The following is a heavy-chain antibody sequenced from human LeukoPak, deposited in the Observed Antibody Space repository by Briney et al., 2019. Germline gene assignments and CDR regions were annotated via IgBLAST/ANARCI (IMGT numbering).Heavy chain of an antibody. V-gene: IGHV3-23*01. J-gene: IGHJ4*02. CDR2: ISGSGGST. CDR1: GFTFSSYA. CDR3: AKDGEYCSGTSCYRDY. Sequence: PGGSLRLSCAASGFTFSSYAMSWVRQAPGKGLEWVSAISGSGGSTYYADSVKGRFTISRDNSKNTLYLQMNSLRAEDTAVYYCAKDGEYCSGTSCYRDYWGQGALVTVSS. D-gene: IGHD2-2*01.